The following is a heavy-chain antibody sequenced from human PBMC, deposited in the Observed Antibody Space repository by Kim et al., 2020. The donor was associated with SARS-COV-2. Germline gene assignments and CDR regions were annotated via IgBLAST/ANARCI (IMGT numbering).Heavy chain of an antibody. CDR3: AKSSGYCSSTSCQWGDYYYYGMDV. CDR1: GFTCSSYA. V-gene: IGHV3-23*01. CDR2: ISGSGGST. Sequence: GGSLILSCAASGFTCSSYAMSWVRQAPGKGLEWVSAISGSGGSTYYADSVKGRFTISRDNSRNTLYLQTNSLRAEDTAVYYCAKSSGYCSSTSCQWGDYYYYGMDVWGQETTVTVSS. J-gene: IGHJ6*02. D-gene: IGHD2-2*03.